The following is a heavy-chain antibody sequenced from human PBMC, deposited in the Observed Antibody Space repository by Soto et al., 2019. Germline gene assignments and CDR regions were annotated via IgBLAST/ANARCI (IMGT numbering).Heavy chain of an antibody. D-gene: IGHD2-2*03. CDR2: LTAGSDDT. V-gene: IGHV3-23*01. J-gene: IGHJ4*02. CDR3: AKDGDCSSTSCYVAYDY. CDR1: GFTFSTDT. Sequence: GGSLRLSCVASGFTFSTDTMNWVRQAPGKGLEWVSRLTAGSDDTSYADSMKGRFTISRDNSKNTLYLQMNSLRAEDTAVYYCAKDGDCSSTSCYVAYDYWGQGTLVTVSS.